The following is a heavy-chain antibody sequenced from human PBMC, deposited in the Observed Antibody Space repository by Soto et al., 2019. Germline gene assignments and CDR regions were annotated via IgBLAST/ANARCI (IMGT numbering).Heavy chain of an antibody. CDR3: ARSVFP. Sequence: SETLFLPCTVSGGFPSRGGYFLSRIRQHPGKGLGWIGYIYYRGSTYYSPSLTSRVTISVDTSKNQFSLKLTSVTAADTAVYYCARSVFPWGQGTLVTVSS. CDR1: GGFPSRGGYF. V-gene: IGHV4-31*03. CDR2: IYYRGST. J-gene: IGHJ5*02.